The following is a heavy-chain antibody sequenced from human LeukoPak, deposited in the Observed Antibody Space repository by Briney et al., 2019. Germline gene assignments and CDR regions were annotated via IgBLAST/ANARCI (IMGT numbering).Heavy chain of an antibody. V-gene: IGHV1-8*01. CDR2: VNPNSGNT. Sequence: ASVKVSCKASGYTFTSYDINWVRQATGQGLEWMGWVNPNSGNTGYAQKFQGRVTMTRNTSISTAYMELSSLRSEDTAVYYCARVAGNCGGDCYRLVYWGQGTLVTVAS. D-gene: IGHD2-21*01. CDR3: ARVAGNCGGDCYRLVY. J-gene: IGHJ4*02. CDR1: GYTFTSYD.